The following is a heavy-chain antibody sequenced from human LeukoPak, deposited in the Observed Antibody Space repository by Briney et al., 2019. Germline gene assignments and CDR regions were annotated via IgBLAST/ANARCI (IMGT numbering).Heavy chain of an antibody. J-gene: IGHJ4*02. CDR2: IRYDGSNK. CDR1: GFTFSSYG. V-gene: IGHV3-30*02. Sequence: PGGSLRLSCAASGFTFSSYGMHWVRQAPGKGLEWVAFIRYDGSNKYYADSAKGRFTISRDNSKNTLYLQMNSLRAEDTAVYYCAKGGIVLMVYTPYWGQGTLVTVSS. D-gene: IGHD2-8*01. CDR3: AKGGIVLMVYTPY.